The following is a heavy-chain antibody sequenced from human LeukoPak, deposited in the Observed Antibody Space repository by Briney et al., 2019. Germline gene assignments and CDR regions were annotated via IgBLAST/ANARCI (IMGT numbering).Heavy chain of an antibody. CDR3: AKRGYCSSTSCYVDY. Sequence: GGSLRLSCAASGFTFSDYYMSWIRQAPGKGREWVSAVSGNGGSTYYADSVKGRLTISRDNSKNALYLQVNSLRAEDTAVYYCAKRGYCSSTSCYVDYWGQGTLVTVSS. V-gene: IGHV3-23*01. D-gene: IGHD2-2*01. J-gene: IGHJ4*02. CDR2: VSGNGGST. CDR1: GFTFSDYY.